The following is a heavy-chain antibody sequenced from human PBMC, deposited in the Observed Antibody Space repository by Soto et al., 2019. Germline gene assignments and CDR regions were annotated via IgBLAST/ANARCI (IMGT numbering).Heavy chain of an antibody. D-gene: IGHD6-19*01. CDR3: ARDGGLSGWSAYFQH. Sequence: GGSLRLSCAAAGFTFSSYAMHWVRQAPGKGLEWVAVISYDGSNKYYADSVKGRFTISRDNSKNTLYLQMNSLRAEDTAVYYCARDGGLSGWSAYFQHWGPGTLVTVSS. CDR2: ISYDGSNK. V-gene: IGHV3-30-3*01. J-gene: IGHJ1*01. CDR1: GFTFSSYA.